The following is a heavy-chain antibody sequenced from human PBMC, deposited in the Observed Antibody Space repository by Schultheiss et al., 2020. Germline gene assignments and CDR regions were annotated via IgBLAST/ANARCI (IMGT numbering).Heavy chain of an antibody. D-gene: IGHD1-1*01. CDR2: IYYSGST. CDR1: GGSISSGGYY. CDR3: ARDPWKGYFDL. Sequence: SETLSLTCTVSGGSISSGGYYWSWIRQHPGKGLEWIGYIYYSGSTYYNPSLKSRVTISVDTSKNQFSLKLSSVTAADTAVYYCARDPWKGYFDLWGRGTLVTVSS. V-gene: IGHV4-31*03. J-gene: IGHJ2*01.